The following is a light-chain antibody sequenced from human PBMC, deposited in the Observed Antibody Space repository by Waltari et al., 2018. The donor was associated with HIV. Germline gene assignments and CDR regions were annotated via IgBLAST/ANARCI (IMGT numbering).Light chain of an antibody. CDR1: SSNIGAGSD. Sequence: QSVLTQPPSVSGAPGQRLTISCTGSSSNIGAGSDVHWYQQIAGAAPKLLIYGDNTRPSGVPDRFSGSKSGTSASLAITGLQAEDAADYYCQSYDSSLVFGGGTKLTV. J-gene: IGLJ2*01. CDR2: GDN. CDR3: QSYDSSLV. V-gene: IGLV1-40*01.